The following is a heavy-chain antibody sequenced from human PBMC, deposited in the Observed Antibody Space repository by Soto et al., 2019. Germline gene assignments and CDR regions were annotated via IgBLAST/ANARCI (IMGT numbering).Heavy chain of an antibody. V-gene: IGHV3-30-3*01. D-gene: IGHD3-22*01. CDR3: ARVMAPHYYGPFDI. Sequence: PGGSLRLSCAAAGCTYSGSAMHWIRQAPGKGLEWVAVISYDGSNKYYADSVKGRFTISRDNSKNTLYLQMNSLRAEDTAVYYCARVMAPHYYGPFDIWGQGTMVTVSS. J-gene: IGHJ3*02. CDR2: ISYDGSNK. CDR1: GCTYSGSA.